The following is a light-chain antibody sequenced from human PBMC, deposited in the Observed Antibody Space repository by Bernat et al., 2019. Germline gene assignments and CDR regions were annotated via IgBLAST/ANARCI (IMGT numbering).Light chain of an antibody. J-gene: IGKJ4*01. CDR2: AAS. CDR3: QQLNSYPP. Sequence: DIQLTQSPSFLSASVGDRVTITCRASQGISSYLAWYQQKPGKAPKPLIYAASTLQSGVPSRFSGSGSGTEFTLTISSLQPEDFATYYCQQLNSYPPFGGGTKVEIK. CDR1: QGISSY. V-gene: IGKV1-9*01.